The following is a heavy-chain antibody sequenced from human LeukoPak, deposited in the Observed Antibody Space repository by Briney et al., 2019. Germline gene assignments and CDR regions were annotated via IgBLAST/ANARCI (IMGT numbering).Heavy chain of an antibody. CDR3: ARVAKERVGGVYYFDY. CDR2: IGTAGDT. D-gene: IGHD1-1*01. CDR1: GFTFSDYD. Sequence: GGSLRLSCAASGFTFSDYDMHWVRQATGKGLDWVSAIGTAGDTYYTGSVKGRCTISRENAKNSLYLQMNSLRAGDTAVYYCARVAKERVGGVYYFDYWGQGTLVTVSS. J-gene: IGHJ4*02. V-gene: IGHV3-13*01.